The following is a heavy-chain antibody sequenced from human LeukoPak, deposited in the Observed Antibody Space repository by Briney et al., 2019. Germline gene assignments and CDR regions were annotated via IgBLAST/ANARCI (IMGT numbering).Heavy chain of an antibody. CDR2: ISHDGSDK. CDR1: GFTFTTYS. Sequence: PGRSLRLSCAASGFTFTTYSLHWVRQAPGKGLEWVAVISHDGSDKYYADSVKGRFTVSRDNSKDMLYLQMNSPRTEDTAIYFCAKDAAKELDSWGQGTLVTVSS. CDR3: AKDAAKELDS. J-gene: IGHJ4*02. V-gene: IGHV3-30*04.